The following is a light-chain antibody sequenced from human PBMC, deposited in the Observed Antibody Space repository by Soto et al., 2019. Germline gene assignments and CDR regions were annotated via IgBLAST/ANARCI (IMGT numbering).Light chain of an antibody. CDR3: QQYNVWPLT. V-gene: IGKV3-15*01. Sequence: EIVMTQSPVTLSVSPGDRATLSCRASQSVNSNLAWYQQKPGQTPKLLIYVASTRATGIPARFSGSGSGTEFTLTISSLQPEDFAVYYCQQYNVWPLTFGEGTKVEFK. J-gene: IGKJ4*02. CDR1: QSVNSN. CDR2: VAS.